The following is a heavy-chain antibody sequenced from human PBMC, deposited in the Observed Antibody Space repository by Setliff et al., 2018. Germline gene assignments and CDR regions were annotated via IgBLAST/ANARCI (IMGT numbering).Heavy chain of an antibody. D-gene: IGHD3-22*01. CDR2: VDRSGNT. J-gene: IGHJ4*02. V-gene: IGHV4-39*01. CDR3: ARRDSTGYYGYSFDF. CDR1: GGSISSSTYY. Sequence: PSETLSLTCTVSGGSISSSTYYWGWIRQSPGKGLEWIGTVDRSGNTFYNPSLKSRVTISVAASKNQFSLKLTSVSAADTAVYYCARRDSTGYYGYSFDFWGQGTLVTVSS.